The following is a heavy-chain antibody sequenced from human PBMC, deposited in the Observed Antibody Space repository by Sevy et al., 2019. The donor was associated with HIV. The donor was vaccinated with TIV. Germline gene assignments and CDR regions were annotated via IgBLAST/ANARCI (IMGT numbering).Heavy chain of an antibody. CDR3: XXXXXXXXXXXXYSALS. CDR1: GGSISDYY. D-gene: IGHD2-15*01. CDR2: IYISGST. J-gene: IGHJ4*02. V-gene: IGHV4-4*07. Sequence: SETLSLTCTVSGGSISDYYWTWIRQPAGKGLEWLGRIYISGSTEYNPSLKSRVSMSLDTSKNTFSLKLTSMTAADTXXXXXXXXXXXXXXXXXYSALSWGQGILVTVSS.